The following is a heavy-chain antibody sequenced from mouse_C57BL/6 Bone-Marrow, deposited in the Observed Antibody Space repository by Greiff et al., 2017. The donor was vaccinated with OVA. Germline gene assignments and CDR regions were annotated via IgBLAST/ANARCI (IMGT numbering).Heavy chain of an antibody. CDR2: IDPNSGGT. CDR3: ARPLFITTVVPFAY. D-gene: IGHD1-1*01. J-gene: IGHJ3*01. Sequence: VQLQQSGAELVKPGASVKLSCKASGYTFTSYWMHWVKQRPGRGLEWIGRIDPNSGGTKYNEKFKSKATLTVDKPSSTAYMQLSSLTSEDSAVYYCARPLFITTVVPFAYWGQGTLVTVSA. CDR1: GYTFTSYW. V-gene: IGHV1-72*01.